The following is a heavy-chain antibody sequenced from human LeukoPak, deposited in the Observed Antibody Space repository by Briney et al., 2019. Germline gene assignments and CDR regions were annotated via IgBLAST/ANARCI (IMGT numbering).Heavy chain of an antibody. CDR2: IVVGSGNT. CDR1: GFTFTSSA. V-gene: IGHV1-58*02. D-gene: IGHD3-16*01. Sequence: SVKVSCKASGFTFTSSAMQWVRQARGQRLEWIGWIVVGSGNTNYAQKFQERVTITRDMSTSTAYMELSRLRSDDTAVYYCAIFSGESAFDIWGQGTMVTVSS. CDR3: AIFSGESAFDI. J-gene: IGHJ3*02.